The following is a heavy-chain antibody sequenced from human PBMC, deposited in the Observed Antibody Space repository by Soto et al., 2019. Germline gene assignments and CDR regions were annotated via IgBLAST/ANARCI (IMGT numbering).Heavy chain of an antibody. J-gene: IGHJ6*02. Sequence: EVQLVESGGGLVQPGGSLRLSCLASGFTFNNYWMTWVRQAPGKGLDWVAQIKEDGSVKYYVDSVKGRFTISRDNAKNSLYLQMNSLTVEDTALYYCVRDAPYHWNDLHDYGMDVWGQGTTVTVSS. CDR1: GFTFNNYW. CDR3: VRDAPYHWNDLHDYGMDV. D-gene: IGHD1-1*01. V-gene: IGHV3-7*04. CDR2: IKEDGSVK.